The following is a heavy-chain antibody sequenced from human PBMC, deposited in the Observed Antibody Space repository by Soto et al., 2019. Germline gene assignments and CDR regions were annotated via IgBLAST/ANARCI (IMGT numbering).Heavy chain of an antibody. Sequence: EVQLVESGGGLVQPGGSLRLSCAASGFTFSSYWMSWVRQAPGKGLEWVANIKQDGSEKYYVDSVKGRFTISRDNAKNSLYLKMNSLRAEDTAVYYCARDRARGLFDYWGQGTLVTVSS. J-gene: IGHJ4*02. D-gene: IGHD1-26*01. CDR1: GFTFSSYW. V-gene: IGHV3-7*01. CDR3: ARDRARGLFDY. CDR2: IKQDGSEK.